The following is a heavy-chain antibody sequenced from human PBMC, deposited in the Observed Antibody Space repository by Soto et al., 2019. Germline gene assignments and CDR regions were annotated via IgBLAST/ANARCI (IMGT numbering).Heavy chain of an antibody. J-gene: IGHJ4*02. CDR2: ISYDGSNK. CDR3: AKDCTNGVCWNFGY. CDR1: GFTFSSYG. Sequence: GGSLRLSCAASGFTFSSYGMHWVRQAPGKGLEWVAVISYDGSNKYYADSVKGRFTISRDNTKNTVYLQMSSLGPEDTAVYYCAKDCTNGVCWNFGYWGQGTQVTVSS. V-gene: IGHV3-30*18. D-gene: IGHD2-8*01.